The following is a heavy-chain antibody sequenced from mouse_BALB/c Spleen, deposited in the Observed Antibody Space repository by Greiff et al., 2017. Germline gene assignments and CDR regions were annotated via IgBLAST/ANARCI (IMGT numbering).Heavy chain of an antibody. CDR1: GFAFSSYD. CDR2: ISSGGGST. V-gene: IGHV5-12-1*01. CDR3: ARDEF. J-gene: IGHJ2*01. Sequence: EVKLVESGGGLVKPGGSLKLSCAASGFAFSSYDMSWVRQTPEKRLEWVAYISSGGGSTYYPDTVKGRFTISRDNAKNTLYLQMSSLKSEDTAMYYCARDEFWGQGTTLTVSA.